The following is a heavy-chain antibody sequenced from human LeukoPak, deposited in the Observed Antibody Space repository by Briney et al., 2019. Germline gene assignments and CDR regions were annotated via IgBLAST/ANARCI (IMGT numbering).Heavy chain of an antibody. D-gene: IGHD6-13*01. CDR1: GFTFSSYG. V-gene: IGHV3-33*01. Sequence: GGSLRLSCAASGFTFSSYGMHWVRQAPGKGLEWVAVIWYGGSNKYYADSVKGRFTISRDNSKNTLYLQMNSLRAEDTAVYYCAILSFSAGTFDYWGQGTLVTVSS. CDR3: AILSFSAGTFDY. J-gene: IGHJ4*02. CDR2: IWYGGSNK.